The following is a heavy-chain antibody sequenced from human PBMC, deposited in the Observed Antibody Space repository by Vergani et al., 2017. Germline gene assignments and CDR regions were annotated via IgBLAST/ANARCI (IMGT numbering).Heavy chain of an antibody. CDR2: ISYDGSNK. CDR1: GFTFSSYG. CDR3: ASHYCGSGSLYWYFDL. V-gene: IGHV3-30*03. J-gene: IGHJ2*01. D-gene: IGHD3-10*01. Sequence: QVQLVESGGGVVQPGRSLRLSCAASGFTFSSYGMHWVRQAPGKGLEWVAVISYDGSNKYYADSVKGRFTISRDNSKNTLYLQMNSLRAEDTAVYYCASHYCGSGSLYWYFDLWGRGTLVTVSS.